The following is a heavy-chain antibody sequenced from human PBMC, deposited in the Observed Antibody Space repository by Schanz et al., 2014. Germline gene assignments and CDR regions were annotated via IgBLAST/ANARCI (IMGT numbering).Heavy chain of an antibody. J-gene: IGHJ3*01. CDR3: ARDGGRDGYNLAFDV. CDR2: MYINSGST. D-gene: IGHD5-12*01. V-gene: IGHV3-53*01. CDR1: GFTVNTNY. Sequence: EVQLVESGGGLIQPGGSLRLSCAVSGFTVNTNYMSWVRQAPGKGLEWISSMYINSGSTQYADSVKGRFIISRDSSKNTLFLQMNSLRAEDTAVYFCARDGGRDGYNLAFDVWGQGTPVTVSS.